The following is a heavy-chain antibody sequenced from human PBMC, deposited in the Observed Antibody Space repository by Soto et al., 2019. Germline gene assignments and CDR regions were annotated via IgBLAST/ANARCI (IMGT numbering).Heavy chain of an antibody. V-gene: IGHV3-7*01. D-gene: IGHD4-17*01. CDR2: IKQDGSEK. CDR1: VFTFSSYW. CDR3: ARDIYKLRCKDY. Sequence: GGSLRLSCAASVFTFSSYWMSWFRQAPGKGLEWVANIKQDGSEKYYVDSVKGRFTISRDNAKNSLYLQMNSLRAEDTAVYYCARDIYKLRCKDYWGQGTLVTVSS. J-gene: IGHJ4*02.